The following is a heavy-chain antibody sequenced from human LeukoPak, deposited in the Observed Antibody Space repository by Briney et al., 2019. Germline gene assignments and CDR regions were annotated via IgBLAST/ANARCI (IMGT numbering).Heavy chain of an antibody. CDR3: ARGLRMYDFWSGYYDY. J-gene: IGHJ4*02. D-gene: IGHD3-3*01. V-gene: IGHV4-34*01. CDR2: INHSGST. Sequence: SETLSLTCAVYGGSFSGYYWSWIRQPPGKGLEWIGEINHSGSTNYNPSLKSRVTISVDTSKNQLSLKLSSVTAADTAVYYCARGLRMYDFWSGYYDYWGQGTLVTVSS. CDR1: GGSFSGYY.